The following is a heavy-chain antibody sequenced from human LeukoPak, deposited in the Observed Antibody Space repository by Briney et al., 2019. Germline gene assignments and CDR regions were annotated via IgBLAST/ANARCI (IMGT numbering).Heavy chain of an antibody. CDR3: ARGLGDGGNIRSGNLNWFDP. CDR2: ISYDGSNK. D-gene: IGHD4-23*01. J-gene: IGHJ5*02. Sequence: GGSLRLSCAAFGFTFSSYAMHWVRQAPGKGLEWVAVISYDGSNKYYADSVKGRFTISRDNSKNTLYLQMNSLRAEDTAVYYCARGLGDGGNIRSGNLNWFDPWGQGTLVTVSS. V-gene: IGHV3-30-3*01. CDR1: GFTFSSYA.